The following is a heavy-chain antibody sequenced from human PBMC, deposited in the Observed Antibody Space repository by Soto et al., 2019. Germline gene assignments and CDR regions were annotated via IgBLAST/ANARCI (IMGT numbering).Heavy chain of an antibody. CDR1: GFTFSSYA. V-gene: IGHV3-23*01. J-gene: IGHJ4*02. Sequence: PGGSLRLSCAASGFTFSSYAMSWVRQAPGKGLEWVSAISGGSGDSTFYADSVKGRFTISRDNSKNTLHLQMNSLRTEDTAVYYCAKNQPSWATRAAFDYWGQGTLVTVSS. D-gene: IGHD2-2*01. CDR3: AKNQPSWATRAAFDY. CDR2: ISGGSGDST.